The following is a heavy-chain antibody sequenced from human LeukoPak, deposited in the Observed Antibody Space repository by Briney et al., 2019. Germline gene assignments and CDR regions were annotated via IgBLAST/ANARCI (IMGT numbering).Heavy chain of an antibody. CDR2: IKSSGDDT. Sequence: GGSLRLSCAASGFMFSGYSMDWVSQAPGKGQEWVSYIKSSGDDTYYTDSVKGRFTISRDNAKNSLYLQMNNLRAEYTAVYYCARGRQGYHFDYWGQGTLVTVSS. D-gene: IGHD5-18*01. CDR1: GFMFSGYS. CDR3: ARGRQGYHFDY. V-gene: IGHV3-48*01. J-gene: IGHJ4*02.